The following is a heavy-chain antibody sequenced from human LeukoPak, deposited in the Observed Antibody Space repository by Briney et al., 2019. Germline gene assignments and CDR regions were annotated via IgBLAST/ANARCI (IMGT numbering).Heavy chain of an antibody. CDR3: ATSLGPLTDY. V-gene: IGHV3-74*01. CDR2: IYSGGSGS. D-gene: IGHD3-10*01. Sequence: GGSLRLSCAASGFAFSSYWRHWVRQTPGKGLVWVSRIYSGGSGSSHAASVEGRFTISRDNAKNTLYLQMNSPRAEATAVYYCATSLGPLTDYWGQGTLVTVSS. J-gene: IGHJ4*02. CDR1: GFAFSSYW.